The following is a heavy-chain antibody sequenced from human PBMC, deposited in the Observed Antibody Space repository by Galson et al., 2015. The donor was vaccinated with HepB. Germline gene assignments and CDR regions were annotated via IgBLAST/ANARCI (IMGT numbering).Heavy chain of an antibody. D-gene: IGHD6-13*01. J-gene: IGHJ3*02. CDR1: GDSVSSNSAA. CDR2: TYYRSKWYN. Sequence: CAISGDSVSSNSAAWNWIRQSPSRGLEWLGRTYYRSKWYNDYAVSVKSRITINPDTSKNQFSLQLNSVTPEDTAVYYCARDLPYSSSWYRGGRSAFDIWGQGTMVTVSS. V-gene: IGHV6-1*01. CDR3: ARDLPYSSSWYRGGRSAFDI.